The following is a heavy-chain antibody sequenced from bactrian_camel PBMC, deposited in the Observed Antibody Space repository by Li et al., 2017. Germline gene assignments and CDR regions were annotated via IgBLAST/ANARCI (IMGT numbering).Heavy chain of an antibody. D-gene: IGHD3*01. CDR2: LWIGGAST. Sequence: QLVESGGGSVQAGGSLTLSCAAGRYTYKRNCMGWFRQRPGKDREGVAVLWIGGASTTYADSVKGRFIITRDKAKDLVYLQMDGLKPEDTAMYICAAREYCYAAYKYWGQGTQVTVS. J-gene: IGHJ4*01. CDR3: AAREYCYAAYKY. CDR1: RYTYKRNC. V-gene: IGHV3S42*01.